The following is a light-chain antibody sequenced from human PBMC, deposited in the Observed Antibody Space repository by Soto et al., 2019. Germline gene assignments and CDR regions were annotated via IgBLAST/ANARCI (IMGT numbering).Light chain of an antibody. Sequence: DIQLTQSPSFLSASVGDRVTITCRASQGISSYLAWYQQKPGKAPKLLIYAASTLQSGVPSRFSGSGSGTEFPLTISSLQPEDFATYYCQQLNSYPFTFVPGTKVDIK. CDR3: QQLNSYPFT. CDR1: QGISSY. J-gene: IGKJ3*01. V-gene: IGKV1-9*01. CDR2: AAS.